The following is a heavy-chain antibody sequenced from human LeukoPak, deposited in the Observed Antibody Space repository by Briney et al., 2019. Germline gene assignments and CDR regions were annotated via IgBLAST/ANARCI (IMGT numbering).Heavy chain of an antibody. Sequence: ASVKVSCKASGYTFTGYYMHWVRQAPGQGLEWIGWINPNSGGTNYTQKFQGWVTMTSDTSISTAYMELSRMRSDDTAVYYCARESYGDYSFRWGMDVWGKGTTVTVSS. J-gene: IGHJ6*04. V-gene: IGHV1-2*04. CDR3: ARESYGDYSFRWGMDV. CDR2: INPNSGGT. D-gene: IGHD4-17*01. CDR1: GYTFTGYY.